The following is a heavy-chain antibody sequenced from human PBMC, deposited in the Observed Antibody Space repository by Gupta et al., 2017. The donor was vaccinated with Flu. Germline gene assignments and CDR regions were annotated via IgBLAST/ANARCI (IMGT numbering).Heavy chain of an antibody. CDR3: ARDSGWKYFDY. D-gene: IGHD1-1*01. J-gene: IGHJ4*02. CDR2: MSNDGRNK. V-gene: IGHV3-30*03. CDR1: GFIFSSYG. Sequence: QVQLVESGGAVVQPGRSLRLSCTASGFIFSSYGMHWVRQAPGKGLEWLTVMSNDGRNKDYADSVRGRFTISRDNSKNTLFLQMNSLSAEDTAVYYCARDSGWKYFDYWGQGTRVTVSS.